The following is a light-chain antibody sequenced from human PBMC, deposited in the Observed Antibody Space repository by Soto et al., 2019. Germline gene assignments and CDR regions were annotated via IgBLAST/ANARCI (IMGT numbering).Light chain of an antibody. J-gene: IGLJ2*01. Sequence: QSVLTQPASVSGFLGQSITISCTGANTDLSNYDSVSWYQQRPGNAPKLILFEVTKRPSGISSRFSGSKSGTAASLTISRLQADDESFYHCASYSGTNSWLFGGGTKLPVL. CDR2: EVT. V-gene: IGLV2-14*01. CDR1: NTDLSNYDS. CDR3: ASYSGTNSWL.